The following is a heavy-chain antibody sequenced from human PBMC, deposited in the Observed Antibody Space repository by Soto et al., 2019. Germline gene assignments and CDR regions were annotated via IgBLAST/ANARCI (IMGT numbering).Heavy chain of an antibody. V-gene: IGHV3-11*01. D-gene: IGHD3-16*01. CDR1: VFTFSDYH. CDR2: ISRSGSTI. CDR3: ARDKTLGSDEWYYNYGMDV. Sequence: GGSLRISCAASVFTFSDYHMTWIRQAPGKGLEWLSYISRSGSTIYYADSVKGRFTISRDNAKNSLFLQMNILRAEDTAVYYCARDKTLGSDEWYYNYGMDVWGQGTTVTVSS. J-gene: IGHJ6*02.